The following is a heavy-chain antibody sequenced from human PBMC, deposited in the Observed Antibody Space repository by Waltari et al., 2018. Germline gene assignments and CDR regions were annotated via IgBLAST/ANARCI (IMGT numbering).Heavy chain of an antibody. CDR2: IYYSGST. J-gene: IGHJ5*02. V-gene: IGHV4-59*01. CDR1: GGSISSYY. CDR3: ARGARSITIFGVGMNWFDP. D-gene: IGHD3-3*01. Sequence: QVQLQESGPGLVKPSETLSLTCTVSGGSISSYYWSWIRQPPGKGLEWSGYIYYSGSTNYNPSLKSRVTISVDTAKNQFSLKLSSVTAADTAVYYCARGARSITIFGVGMNWFDPWGQGTLVTVSS.